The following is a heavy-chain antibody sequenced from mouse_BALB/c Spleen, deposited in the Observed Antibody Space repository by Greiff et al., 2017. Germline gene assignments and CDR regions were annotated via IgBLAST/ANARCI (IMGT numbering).Heavy chain of an antibody. V-gene: IGHV5-6*01. D-gene: IGHD1-1*01. CDR1: GFTFSSYG. CDR3: AKSYSGDAMDY. J-gene: IGHJ4*01. Sequence: EVMLVESGGDLVKPGGSLKLSCAASGFTFSSYGMSWVRQTPDKRLEWVATISSGGSYTYYPDSVKGRFTISRDNAKNTLYLQMSSLKSEDTAMYYCAKSYSGDAMDYWGQGTSVTVSS. CDR2: ISSGGSYT.